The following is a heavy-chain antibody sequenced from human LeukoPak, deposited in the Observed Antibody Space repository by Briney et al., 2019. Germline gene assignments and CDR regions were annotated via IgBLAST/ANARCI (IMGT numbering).Heavy chain of an antibody. V-gene: IGHV1-8*02. CDR3: TRGPALHTNWVGGRWYDP. Sequence: ASVKVSCKASGYTFTTYGISWVRQATGHGLEWMGWMNPKSGHTGHAQKFQGRVTMTRDTSKTTAYMELSSLTSEDTAMYYCTRGPALHTNWVGGRWYDPWGQGTLVTVTS. CDR1: GYTFTTYG. J-gene: IGHJ5*02. D-gene: IGHD1-1*01. CDR2: MNPKSGHT.